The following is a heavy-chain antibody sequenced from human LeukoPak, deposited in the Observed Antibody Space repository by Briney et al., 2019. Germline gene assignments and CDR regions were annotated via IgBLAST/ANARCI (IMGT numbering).Heavy chain of an antibody. CDR1: GFTFSSYA. V-gene: IGHV3-23*01. CDR3: ARYCGGASCYSGVDY. Sequence: PGGSLRLSCAASGFTFSSYAMNWVRQAPGKGLEWVSAISGSGGSTYYADSVKGRFTISRDNSKNTLYLQTNSLRAEDTAVYYCARYCGGASCYSGVDYWGQGTLVIVSS. CDR2: ISGSGGST. J-gene: IGHJ4*02. D-gene: IGHD2-15*01.